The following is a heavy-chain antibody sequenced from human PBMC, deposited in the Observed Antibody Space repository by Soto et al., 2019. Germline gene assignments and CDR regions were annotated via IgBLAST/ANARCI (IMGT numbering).Heavy chain of an antibody. D-gene: IGHD2-21*02. J-gene: IGHJ4*02. CDR3: GKGRTTATLEPER. CDR1: GFSFNNYA. V-gene: IGHV3-23*01. CDR2: LSASGDRT. Sequence: GGSLRLSCAASGFSFNNYAMSWVRQAPGKGLEWVSSLSASGDRTYYADSVRGRFTISRDNSRNTLYLQMNSLRDDDTAMYYCGKGRTTATLEPERCGQGTLVTVSS.